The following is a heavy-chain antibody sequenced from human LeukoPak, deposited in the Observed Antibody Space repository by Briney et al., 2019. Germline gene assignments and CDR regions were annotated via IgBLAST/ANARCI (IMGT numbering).Heavy chain of an antibody. Sequence: GGSLRLSCAASGFSFRNAWRSWVRQAPGKGLEWVGRIKSKTDGGTTDYAAPVKGRFTISRDDSKNTLYLQMNSLKTEDTAVYYCTTVWNCGGDCFDAFDIWGQGTMVTVSS. J-gene: IGHJ3*02. CDR1: GFSFRNAW. CDR3: TTVWNCGGDCFDAFDI. D-gene: IGHD2-21*02. CDR2: IKSKTDGGTT. V-gene: IGHV3-15*01.